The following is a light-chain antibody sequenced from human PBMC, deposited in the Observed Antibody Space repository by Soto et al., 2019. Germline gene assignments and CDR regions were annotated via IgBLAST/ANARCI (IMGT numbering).Light chain of an antibody. CDR3: SSWTSSSSYV. J-gene: IGLJ1*01. Sequence: SSLAQPASVSGSPGQSIAISCPGTSSDVGGYNSVSWYQQYPGKAPKLMIHDVSNRPSGVSDRFSGSKSGNTASLTISGLQAEDEADYYCSSWTSSSSYVFGSVTKVTVL. V-gene: IGLV2-14*01. CDR2: DVS. CDR1: SSDVGGYNS.